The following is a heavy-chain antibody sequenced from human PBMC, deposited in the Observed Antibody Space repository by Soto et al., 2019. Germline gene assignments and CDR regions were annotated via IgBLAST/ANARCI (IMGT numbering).Heavy chain of an antibody. D-gene: IGHD6-19*01. CDR3: AHKAVAGLHFDY. J-gene: IGHJ4*02. Sequence: QITLKESGPTLVKPTQTLTLTCTFSGFSLSTSGVGVGWIRQPPGKALEWLVLIYWNDDKRYSPSLKSRLTITQDTSKNQVVLTMTNMDPVDTATYYCAHKAVAGLHFDYGGQGTLVTVSS. CDR2: IYWNDDK. V-gene: IGHV2-5*01. CDR1: GFSLSTSGVG.